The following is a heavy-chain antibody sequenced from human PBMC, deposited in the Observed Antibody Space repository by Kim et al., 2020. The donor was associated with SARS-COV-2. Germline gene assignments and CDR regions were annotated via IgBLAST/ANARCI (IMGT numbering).Heavy chain of an antibody. V-gene: IGHV3-33*01. Sequence: GGSLRLSCAASGFSFSGHGMHWLRQAPGKGLEWVALIWYDGSKKYYGDSVKGRFTISRDNSRNILYLQMNNLGAEDTAVYYCARLGGTTIDYGGQGTLVTVSS. D-gene: IGHD4-17*01. J-gene: IGHJ4*02. CDR1: GFSFSGHG. CDR2: IWYDGSKK. CDR3: ARLGGTTIDY.